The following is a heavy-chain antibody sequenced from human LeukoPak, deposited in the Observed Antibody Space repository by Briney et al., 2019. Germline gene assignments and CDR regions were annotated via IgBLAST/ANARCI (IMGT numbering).Heavy chain of an antibody. Sequence: PSETLSLTCTVSGGPMNNNYWSWIRQPAGKGLEWVGRIHSSGSTNYNPSLKSRVTMSVDTSKNQFSLKLSSVTAADTALYYCARGTLRLGDLSLSNYFDPWGQGTLVTVSS. CDR1: GGPMNNNY. CDR2: IHSSGST. D-gene: IGHD3-16*02. V-gene: IGHV4-4*07. CDR3: ARGTLRLGDLSLSNYFDP. J-gene: IGHJ5*02.